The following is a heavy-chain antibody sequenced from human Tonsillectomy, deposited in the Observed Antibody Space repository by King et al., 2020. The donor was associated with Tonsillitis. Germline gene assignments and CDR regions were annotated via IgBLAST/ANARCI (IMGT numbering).Heavy chain of an antibody. CDR1: GGSISSGGYY. D-gene: IGHD3-22*01. V-gene: IGHV4-31*03. CDR2: IYYSGST. J-gene: IGHJ4*02. Sequence: LQLQESGPGLVKPSQTLSLTCTVSGGSISSGGYYWSWIRQHPGKCLEWIGYIYYSGSTYYNPSLKSRVTISVDTSKNQFSLKLSSVTAADTAVYYCARVSMIVVVLDYWGQGTLVTVSS. CDR3: ARVSMIVVVLDY.